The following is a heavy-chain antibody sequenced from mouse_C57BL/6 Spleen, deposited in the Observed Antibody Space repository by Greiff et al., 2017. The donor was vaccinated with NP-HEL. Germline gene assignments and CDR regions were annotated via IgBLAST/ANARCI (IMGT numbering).Heavy chain of an antibody. CDR1: GYTFTSYW. CDR2: INPSNGGT. CDR3: ARWDWEKRAMDY. V-gene: IGHV1-53*01. Sequence: QVQLQQSGTELVKPGASVKLSCKASGYTFTSYWMHWVKQRPGQGLEWIGNINPSNGGTNYNEKFKSKATLTVDKSSSTAYMQLSSLTSEDSAVYYCARWDWEKRAMDYWGQGTSVTVSS. D-gene: IGHD4-1*01. J-gene: IGHJ4*01.